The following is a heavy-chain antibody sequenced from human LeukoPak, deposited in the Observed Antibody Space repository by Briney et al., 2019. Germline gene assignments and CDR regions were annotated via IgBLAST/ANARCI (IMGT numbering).Heavy chain of an antibody. CDR2: ISPTGGA. J-gene: IGHJ4*02. CDR3: ARHAQRTGKDYYFDY. D-gene: IGHD1-14*01. CDR1: GGSISGYY. Sequence: PSETLPLTCTVSGGSISGYYWSWIRQPPGKGLEWIGYISPTGGANYSPSLKSRITIAVDKSKNQFSLKLSSVTATDTAVYFCARHAQRTGKDYYFDYWGQGTLVTVSS. V-gene: IGHV4-4*09.